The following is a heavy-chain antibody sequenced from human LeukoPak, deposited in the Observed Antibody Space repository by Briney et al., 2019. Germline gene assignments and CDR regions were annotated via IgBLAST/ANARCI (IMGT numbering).Heavy chain of an antibody. D-gene: IGHD3-22*01. CDR1: GYSFTSYW. J-gene: IGHJ6*03. CDR3: ARHPYYDSSPSYYYYMDV. CDR2: IYPGDSDT. V-gene: IGHV5-51*01. Sequence: GESLKISCKGSGYSFTSYWIGWVRHMPGKGMEWMGIIYPGDSDTRYSPSFQGQVTISADKSISTAYLQWSSLKSSDTAMYYCARHPYYDSSPSYYYYMDVWGKGTTVTVSS.